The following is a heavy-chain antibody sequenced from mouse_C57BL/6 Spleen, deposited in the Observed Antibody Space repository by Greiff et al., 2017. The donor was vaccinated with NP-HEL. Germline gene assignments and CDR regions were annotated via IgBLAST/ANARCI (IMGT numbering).Heavy chain of an antibody. V-gene: IGHV1-59*01. CDR1: GYTFTSYW. CDR3: AALWGYAMDY. D-gene: IGHD1-1*02. J-gene: IGHJ4*01. CDR2: IDPSDSYT. Sequence: QVQLQQPGAELVRPGPSVKLSCKASGYTFTSYWMHWVKQRPGQGLEWIGVIDPSDSYTNYNQKFKGKATLTVDTSSSTAYMQLSSLTSEDSAVYYCAALWGYAMDYWGQGTSVTVSS.